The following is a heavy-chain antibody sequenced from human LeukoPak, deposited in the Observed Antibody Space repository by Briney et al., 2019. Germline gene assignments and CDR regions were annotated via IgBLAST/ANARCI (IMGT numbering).Heavy chain of an antibody. Sequence: PGGSLRLSCAASGFTFSSYSMNWVRQAPGKGLEWVSSISSSSSYIYYADSVKGRFTISRDNAKNSLYLQMNSLRVEDTALYYCARDYDILTGYHSLGYWGQGTLVAVSS. J-gene: IGHJ4*02. CDR3: ARDYDILTGYHSLGY. V-gene: IGHV3-21*01. D-gene: IGHD3-9*01. CDR2: ISSSSSYI. CDR1: GFTFSSYS.